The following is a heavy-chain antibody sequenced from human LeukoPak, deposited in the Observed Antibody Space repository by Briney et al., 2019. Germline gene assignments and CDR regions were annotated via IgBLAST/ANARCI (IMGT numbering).Heavy chain of an antibody. CDR1: GGTFSSYA. J-gene: IGHJ6*02. Sequence: ASVKVSCKASGGTFSSYAISWVRQAPGQGLEWMGGIIPISGTANYAQKFQGRVTITADESTSTAYMELSSLRSEDTAVYYCARPSGYASYGMDVWGQGTTVTVSS. V-gene: IGHV1-69*13. D-gene: IGHD5-12*01. CDR3: ARPSGYASYGMDV. CDR2: IIPISGTA.